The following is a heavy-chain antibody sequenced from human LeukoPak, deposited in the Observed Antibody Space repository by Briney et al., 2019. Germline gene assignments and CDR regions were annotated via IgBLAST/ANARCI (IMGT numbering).Heavy chain of an antibody. V-gene: IGHV4-59*12. J-gene: IGHJ2*01. CDR2: IYYSGST. D-gene: IGHD6-19*01. Sequence: SGTLSLTCTVSGGSISSYYWSWIRQPPGKGLEWIGYIYYSGSTNYNPSLKSRVTISVDTSKNQFSLKLSSVTAADTTVYYCARVVRASGWFRPRYFDLWGRGTLVTASS. CDR1: GGSISSYY. CDR3: ARVVRASGWFRPRYFDL.